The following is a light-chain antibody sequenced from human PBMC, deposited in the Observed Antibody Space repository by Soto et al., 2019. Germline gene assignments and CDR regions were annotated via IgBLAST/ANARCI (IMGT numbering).Light chain of an antibody. Sequence: EIVLTQSPGTLSLSPGERATLSCRASQSASSSHLAWYQQKPGQAPRLLISGASSRATGIPDRFTGSGSGTDFTRTISRLEPEDFAVYYCQQYGSSPRTFGPGTKVEIK. CDR2: GAS. V-gene: IGKV3-20*01. CDR1: QSASSSH. CDR3: QQYGSSPRT. J-gene: IGKJ1*01.